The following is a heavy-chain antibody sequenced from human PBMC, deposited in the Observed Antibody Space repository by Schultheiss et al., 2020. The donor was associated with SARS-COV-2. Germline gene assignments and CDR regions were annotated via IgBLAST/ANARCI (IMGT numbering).Heavy chain of an antibody. CDR2: IYTSGST. CDR3: ARGFDGTGTNAFDI. D-gene: IGHD3/OR15-3a*01. V-gene: IGHV4-4*07. CDR1: GGSISSYY. J-gene: IGHJ3*02. Sequence: SETLSLTCTVSGGSISSYYWSWIRQPAGKGLEWIGRIYTSGSTNYNPSLKSRVTISVDTSKNQFSLKLSSVTAADTAVYYCARGFDGTGTNAFDIWGQGTMVTVSS.